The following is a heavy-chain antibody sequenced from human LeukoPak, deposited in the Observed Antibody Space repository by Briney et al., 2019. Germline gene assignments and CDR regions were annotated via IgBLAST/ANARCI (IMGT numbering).Heavy chain of an antibody. V-gene: IGHV3-74*01. CDR1: GFTLSNYY. D-gene: IGHD4-17*01. CDR2: INSDGSET. Sequence: GGSLGLSCAASGFTLSNYYMHWVRQAPGKGPVWVSRINSDGSETRYADSVKGRFTISRDNAKNTVYLQMNSLRADDTAVYYCARYGDYVIWGQGTLVTVSS. J-gene: IGHJ4*02. CDR3: ARYGDYVI.